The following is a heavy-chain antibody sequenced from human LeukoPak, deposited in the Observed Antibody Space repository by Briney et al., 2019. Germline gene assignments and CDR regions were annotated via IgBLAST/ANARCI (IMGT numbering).Heavy chain of an antibody. Sequence: SVKVSCKASGGTFSSYAISWVRQAPGQGLEWMGRIIPIFGTANYAQKFQGRVTITADKSTSTAYMELSSLRSEDTAVYYCARAAVAGREVFAYWGQGTLVTVSS. D-gene: IGHD6-19*01. J-gene: IGHJ4*02. CDR3: ARAAVAGREVFAY. V-gene: IGHV1-69*06. CDR1: GGTFSSYA. CDR2: IIPIFGTA.